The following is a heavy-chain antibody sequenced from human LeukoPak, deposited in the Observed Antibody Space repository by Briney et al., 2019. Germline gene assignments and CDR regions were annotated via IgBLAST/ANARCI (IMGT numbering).Heavy chain of an antibody. CDR1: GGSISRYY. CDR3: AAGDYVPYYFDY. CDR2: IYTSGNT. J-gene: IGHJ4*02. Sequence: SETLSLTCTVSGGSISRYYWSWIRQSAGKGLEWIGRIYTSGNTNYNPSLESRITMSVDTSKNQFSLKLTSVTAADTAVYYCAAGDYVPYYFDYWGQGTLVTVSS. D-gene: IGHD4-17*01. V-gene: IGHV4-4*07.